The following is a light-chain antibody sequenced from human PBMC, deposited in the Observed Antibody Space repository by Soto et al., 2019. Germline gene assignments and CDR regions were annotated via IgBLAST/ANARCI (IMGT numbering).Light chain of an antibody. Sequence: QSALPQAASVSGSPGQSITISCTGTSSDVGGYNFVSWYQQHPGKAPKLMIYDVSDRPSGVSNRFSGSKSGNTASLTISGLQADDEADYYCTSYTSSNTYVFGTGTKLTVL. CDR2: DVS. J-gene: IGLJ1*01. CDR3: TSYTSSNTYV. CDR1: SSDVGGYNF. V-gene: IGLV2-14*01.